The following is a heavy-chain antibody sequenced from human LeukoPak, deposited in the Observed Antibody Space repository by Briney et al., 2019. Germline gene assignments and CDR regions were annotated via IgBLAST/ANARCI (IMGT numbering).Heavy chain of an antibody. CDR3: ARGGGSIDY. CDR2: MYSADTT. CDR1: GFTVSSYH. Sequence: HPGGSLRLSCVASGFTVSSYHMTWVRQAPGKGLEWVSVMYSADTTLYADSVRGRITISRHNSKNTLYLQMNSLRAEDTAVYYCARGGGSIDYWGQGTLVTVSS. V-gene: IGHV3-53*04. J-gene: IGHJ4*02. D-gene: IGHD2-15*01.